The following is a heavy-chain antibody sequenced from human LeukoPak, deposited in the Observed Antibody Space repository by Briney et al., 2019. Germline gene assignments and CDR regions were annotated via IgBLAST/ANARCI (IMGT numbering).Heavy chain of an antibody. CDR1: GCTFTSYG. Sequence: ASVKVSCKASGCTFTSYGISWVRQAPGQGLEWMGWISAYNGNTNYAQKLQGRVTMTTDTSTSTAYMELRSLRSDDTAVYYCARVVEYSSSWYGVLDYWGQGTLVTVSS. D-gene: IGHD6-13*01. CDR2: ISAYNGNT. V-gene: IGHV1-18*01. J-gene: IGHJ4*02. CDR3: ARVVEYSSSWYGVLDY.